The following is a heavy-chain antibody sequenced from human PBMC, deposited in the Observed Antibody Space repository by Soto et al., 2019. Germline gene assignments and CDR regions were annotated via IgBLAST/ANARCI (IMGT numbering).Heavy chain of an antibody. CDR3: AQHEDSSGELGGYCQK. D-gene: IGHD3-10*01. CDR1: GFMFEDYA. Sequence: GGSLRLSCGTSGFMFEDYAMHWVRQAPGKGLEWVSGINWNGVNKGYADSVLGRFTISRDNAKKSLFLEMNYLRPEDTALYFCAQHEDSSGELGGYCQKWG. J-gene: IGHJ6*03. V-gene: IGHV3-9*01. CDR2: INWNGVNK.